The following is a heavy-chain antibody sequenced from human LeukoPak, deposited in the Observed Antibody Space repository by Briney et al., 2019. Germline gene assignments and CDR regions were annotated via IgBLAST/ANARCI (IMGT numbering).Heavy chain of an antibody. J-gene: IGHJ6*03. CDR1: GFTFSSYD. V-gene: IGHV3-33*06. CDR3: AKDTDAYGGDMDV. Sequence: AGSLRLSCAASGFTFSSYDMHWVRQAPGKGLGWVAVIWYDGSNKYYADSVRGRFTISRDNSKNTLYLQMNSLRAEDTAVYYCAKDTDAYGGDMDVWGKGTTVTVSS. D-gene: IGHD3-16*01. CDR2: IWYDGSNK.